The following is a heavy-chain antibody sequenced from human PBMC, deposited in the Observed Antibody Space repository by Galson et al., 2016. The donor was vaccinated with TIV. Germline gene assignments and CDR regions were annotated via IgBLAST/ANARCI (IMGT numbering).Heavy chain of an antibody. Sequence: SCKVSGDSLSDLSMHWVRQAPGKGLEWMAGFDPEQHKKIYAQKLEGGVTLTDDTSTDTAFLELSSLSFEDTAVYYCASVAWFPGLSLDNWGQGTLVIVSS. CDR3: ASVAWFPGLSLDN. CDR2: FDPEQHKK. V-gene: IGHV1-24*01. J-gene: IGHJ4*02. D-gene: IGHD2/OR15-2a*01. CDR1: GDSLSDLS.